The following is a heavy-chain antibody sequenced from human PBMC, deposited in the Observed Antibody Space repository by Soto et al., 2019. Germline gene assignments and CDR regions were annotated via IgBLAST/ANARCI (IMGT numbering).Heavy chain of an antibody. J-gene: IGHJ4*02. CDR3: ARHGLGLDY. CDR2: IHYSGST. CDR1: GGSISSYY. Sequence: SETLSLTCTVSGGSISSYYWSWIRQPPGKGLDYIGYIHYSGSTNYNPSLKSRVTISLDTSKNQFSLKLSSVTAADTAVYYCARHGLGLDYWGQGTLGTVSS. V-gene: IGHV4-59*08. D-gene: IGHD3-22*01.